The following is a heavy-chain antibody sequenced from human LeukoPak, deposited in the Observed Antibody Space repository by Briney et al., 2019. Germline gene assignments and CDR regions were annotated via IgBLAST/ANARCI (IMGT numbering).Heavy chain of an antibody. CDR2: INPEDSDT. CDR3: ARHAPSGDYDYFDY. CDR1: GYSFTSYW. Sequence: GESLKISCKGSGYSFTSYWIGWVRQMPGKGLEWMGIINPEDSDTTYSPSFQGQVTISADKSISTAYLQWSSLKASDTAMYYCARHAPSGDYDYFDYWGQGTLVTVSS. D-gene: IGHD4-17*01. J-gene: IGHJ4*02. V-gene: IGHV5-51*01.